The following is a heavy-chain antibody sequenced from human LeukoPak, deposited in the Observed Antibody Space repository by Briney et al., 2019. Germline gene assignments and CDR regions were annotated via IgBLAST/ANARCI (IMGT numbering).Heavy chain of an antibody. J-gene: IGHJ4*02. V-gene: IGHV4-39*07. Sequence: PSETLSLTCTVSGGSISSSIYDWGWIRQPPGKGLEWSVSIYYSGSTYYNPSRKSRVTIAVDTSKNQFSLKLSSVTAADTAVYYCASKTYYGSGSQLDYWGQGTLVTVSS. CDR3: ASKTYYGSGSQLDY. CDR1: GGSISSSIYD. CDR2: IYYSGST. D-gene: IGHD3-10*01.